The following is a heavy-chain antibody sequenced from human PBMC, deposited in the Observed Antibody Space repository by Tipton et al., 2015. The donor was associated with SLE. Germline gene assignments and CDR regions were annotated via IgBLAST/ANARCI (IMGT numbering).Heavy chain of an antibody. Sequence: TLSLTCTVSGDSISSAGNSWNWIRQLPGKGLEWIGYIYYSGDIHYNPSLKSRVAISLDTSKNQVSRKLKSVTAADTAMYYCAGEGHLESSGFDIWGQGTMVTVSS. CDR3: AGEGHLESSGFDI. CDR2: IYYSGDI. D-gene: IGHD3-3*01. J-gene: IGHJ3*02. CDR1: GDSISSAGNS. V-gene: IGHV4-31*03.